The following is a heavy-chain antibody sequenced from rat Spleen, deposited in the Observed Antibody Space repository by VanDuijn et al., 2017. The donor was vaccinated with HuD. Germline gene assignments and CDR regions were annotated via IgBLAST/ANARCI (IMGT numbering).Heavy chain of an antibody. CDR2: INSAGST. J-gene: IGHJ3*01. D-gene: IGHD1-1*01. CDR1: GYSITSSYR. Sequence: EVQLQESGPGLVKPSQSLSLTCSVTGYSITSSYRWNWIRKFPGNKLEWMGYINSAGSTNYNPSLKSRISITRDTSKNQFFLQVNSVTTEETATYYCARCGYSDWFAYWGQGTLVTVSS. V-gene: IGHV3-3*01. CDR3: ARCGYSDWFAY.